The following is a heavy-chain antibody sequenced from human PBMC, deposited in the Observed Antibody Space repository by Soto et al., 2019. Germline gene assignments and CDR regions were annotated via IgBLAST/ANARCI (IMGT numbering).Heavy chain of an antibody. CDR1: GFTFSSYS. D-gene: IGHD3-3*01. CDR2: ISSSSSTI. Sequence: GGSLRLSCAASGFTFSSYSMNWVRQAPGKGLEWVSYISSSSSTIYYADSVKGRFTISRDNAKNSLYLQMNSLRTEDTAVYYCARALDFWSAYFDYSGQGSLVTVSS. V-gene: IGHV3-48*01. J-gene: IGHJ4*02. CDR3: ARALDFWSAYFDY.